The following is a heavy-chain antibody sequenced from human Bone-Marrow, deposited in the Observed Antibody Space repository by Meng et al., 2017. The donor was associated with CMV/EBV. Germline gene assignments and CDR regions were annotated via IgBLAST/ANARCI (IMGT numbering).Heavy chain of an antibody. Sequence: LCCAAAGFTFSSYWMHWVRQVPGKGLVWVSRINSDGSSTNYADSVRGRFTISRDNAEDTLFLQMNSLRAEDTAVYFCARGPNRNYYDYWGQGTLVTVSS. V-gene: IGHV3-74*01. J-gene: IGHJ4*02. D-gene: IGHD3-16*01. CDR3: ARGPNRNYYDY. CDR1: GFTFSSYW. CDR2: INSDGSST.